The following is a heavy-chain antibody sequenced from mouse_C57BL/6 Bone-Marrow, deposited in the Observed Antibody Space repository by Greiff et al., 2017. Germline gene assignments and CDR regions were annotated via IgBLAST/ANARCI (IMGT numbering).Heavy chain of an antibody. D-gene: IGHD1-1*01. CDR3: ATVITTVVARYFDV. J-gene: IGHJ1*03. CDR1: GYTFTSYW. V-gene: IGHV1-55*01. CDR2: IYPGSGST. Sequence: QVQLQQPGAELVKPGASVKMSCKASGYTFTSYWITWVKQRPGQGLEWIGDIYPGSGSTNYNEKFKSKATLTVDTSSSTAYMQLSSLTSEDSAVYYCATVITTVVARYFDVWCTGTTVTVSS.